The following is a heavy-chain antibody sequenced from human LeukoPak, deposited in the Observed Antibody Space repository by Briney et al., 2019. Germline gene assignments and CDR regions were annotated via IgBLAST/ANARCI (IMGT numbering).Heavy chain of an antibody. CDR2: ISGSGGST. CDR3: AKGGDDSSGYYRLAYFDY. V-gene: IGHV3-23*01. Sequence: GGSLRLSCAASGFTFSSYAMKWVRQAPGKGLEWVSAISGSGGSTYYADSVKGRFTISRDNAKNSLYLQMNSLRAEDTALYYCAKGGDDSSGYYRLAYFDYWGQGTLVTVSS. CDR1: GFTFSSYA. J-gene: IGHJ4*02. D-gene: IGHD3-22*01.